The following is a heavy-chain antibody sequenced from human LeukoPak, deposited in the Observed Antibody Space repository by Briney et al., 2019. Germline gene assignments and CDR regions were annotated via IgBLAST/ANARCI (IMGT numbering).Heavy chain of an antibody. CDR3: ARESGTVRGAMIDY. J-gene: IGHJ4*02. CDR1: GFTLSYYA. CDR2: MSYDGSLT. Sequence: GGSLRLSCAASGFTLSYYAMHWVRQAPGKGLEWVAIMSYDGSLTYYGDSVKGRFTISRDTSKKTLYLQMNSLRAEDTAVYYCARESGTVRGAMIDYWGQGALVTVSS. D-gene: IGHD3-10*01. V-gene: IGHV3-30-3*01.